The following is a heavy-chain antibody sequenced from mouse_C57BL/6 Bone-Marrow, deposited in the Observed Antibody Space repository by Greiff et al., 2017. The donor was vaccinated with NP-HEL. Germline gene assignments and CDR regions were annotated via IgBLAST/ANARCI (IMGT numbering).Heavy chain of an antibody. D-gene: IGHD2-3*01. Sequence: EVQVVESGGDLVKPGGSLKLSCAASGFTFSSYGMSWVRQTPDKRLEWVATISSGGSYTYYPDSVKGRFTISRDNAKNTLYLQMSSLKSEDTAMYYCARHDGGYWGQGTTLTVSS. CDR1: GFTFSSYG. CDR3: ARHDGGY. J-gene: IGHJ2*01. CDR2: ISSGGSYT. V-gene: IGHV5-6*01.